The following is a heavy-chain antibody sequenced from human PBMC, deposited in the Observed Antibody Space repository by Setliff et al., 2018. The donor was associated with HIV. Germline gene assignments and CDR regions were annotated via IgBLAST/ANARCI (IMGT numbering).Heavy chain of an antibody. CDR1: GFTLNNYA. V-gene: IGHV3-30*04. D-gene: IGHD6-13*01. CDR3: ARARSSSSFYFFDH. J-gene: IGHJ4*02. Sequence: GGSLRLSCAASGFTLNNYAMHWVRQAPGKGLEWVAIISSDGSNKYYADSVKGRFTISRDNSKNTLYLQMNSLRAEDTAVYYCARARSSSSFYFFDHWGQGTLVTVSS. CDR2: ISSDGSNK.